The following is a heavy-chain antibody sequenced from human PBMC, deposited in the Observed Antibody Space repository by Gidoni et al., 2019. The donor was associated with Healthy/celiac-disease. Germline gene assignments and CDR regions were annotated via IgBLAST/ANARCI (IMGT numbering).Heavy chain of an antibody. CDR3: ARDRGGPTSP. CDR2: IYYSGST. J-gene: IGHJ5*02. Sequence: QLPLQESGPRLLKPSATLSLTCTVSAASIMSSSYYWGWIRQPPGKGLEWIGSIYYSGSTYYNPSLKSRVTISVDTSKNQFSLKLSSVTAADTAVYYCARDRGGPTSPWGQGTLVTVSS. CDR1: AASIMSSSYY. D-gene: IGHD1-26*01. V-gene: IGHV4-39*07.